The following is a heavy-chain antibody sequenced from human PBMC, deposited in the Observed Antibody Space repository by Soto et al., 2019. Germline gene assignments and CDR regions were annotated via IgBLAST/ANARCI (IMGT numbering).Heavy chain of an antibody. CDR1: GFSFSNYA. V-gene: IGHV3-23*01. CDR2: ISGSGDST. D-gene: IGHD6-13*01. J-gene: IGHJ2*01. CDR3: AKYHSTAAGVSGLWYFDL. Sequence: PGGSLRLSCAASGFSFSNYAMSWIRQTPGKGLEWVSSISGSGDSTLSADSVKGQFTISRDNSKNTLYLQMNSLRAEGTAVYYCAKYHSTAAGVSGLWYFDLWGRGTLVTVS.